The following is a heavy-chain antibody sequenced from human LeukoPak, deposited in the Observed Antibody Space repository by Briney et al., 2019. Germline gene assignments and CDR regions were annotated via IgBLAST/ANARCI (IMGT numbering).Heavy chain of an antibody. Sequence: PSETLSLTXTVSGGSIGSYYWSWIRQTPGKGLEWIGYIYYSGSTNYNPSLKSRVTISVDTSKNQFSLKLSSVTAADTAVYYCARGDDSSGYHIEYFQHWGQGTLVTVSS. D-gene: IGHD3-22*01. V-gene: IGHV4-59*01. CDR2: IYYSGST. J-gene: IGHJ1*01. CDR1: GGSIGSYY. CDR3: ARGDDSSGYHIEYFQH.